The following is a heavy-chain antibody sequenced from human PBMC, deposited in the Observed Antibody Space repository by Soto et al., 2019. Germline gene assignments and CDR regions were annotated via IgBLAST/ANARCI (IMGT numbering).Heavy chain of an antibody. Sequence: EVHLEESGGGLVQPGGSLRLSCETSGFTFRNYWMHWVRQPPGQGPEWVSNIPSAGTDITYADSVRGRFTISRDDAKNTLYWQMNSLRVGDTAMYYGVRDDPGLGVDYWGQGTLVTVSS. D-gene: IGHD3-16*01. J-gene: IGHJ4*02. V-gene: IGHV3-74*03. CDR3: VRDDPGLGVDY. CDR2: IPSAGTDI. CDR1: GFTFRNYW.